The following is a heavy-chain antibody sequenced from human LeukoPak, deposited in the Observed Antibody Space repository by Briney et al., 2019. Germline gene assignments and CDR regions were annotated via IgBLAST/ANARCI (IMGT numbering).Heavy chain of an antibody. V-gene: IGHV3-23*01. D-gene: IGHD1-14*01. Sequence: PGGSLSLSCAASEFTFSNYAMNWVRQAPGKGLEWDSGISGGGGSTYYADSVKGRFTISRDNSKNTLYLQMDSLRAEDTALYYCAKGSGINHYHWIDPWGQGTLVTVSS. CDR2: ISGGGGST. CDR1: EFTFSNYA. J-gene: IGHJ5*02. CDR3: AKGSGINHYHWIDP.